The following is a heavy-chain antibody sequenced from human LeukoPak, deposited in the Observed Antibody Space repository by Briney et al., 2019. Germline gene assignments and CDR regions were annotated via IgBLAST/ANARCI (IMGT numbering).Heavy chain of an antibody. CDR3: ARVRFPADC. CDR2: IKHDGREK. Sequence: PGGSLRLSCVASGFTFETYWMSWVRQAPGKGLEWLANIKHDGREKYYVDSVKGRFTISRDNAKASVYLHMNSLRVEDTAIYSCARVRFPADCWGQGTLVTVSS. D-gene: IGHD2-2*01. V-gene: IGHV3-7*01. J-gene: IGHJ4*02. CDR1: GFTFETYW.